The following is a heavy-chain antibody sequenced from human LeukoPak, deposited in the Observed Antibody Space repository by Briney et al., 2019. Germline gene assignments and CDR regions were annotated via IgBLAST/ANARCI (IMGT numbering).Heavy chain of an antibody. CDR2: IYYSGST. CDR1: GGSISSGGYY. J-gene: IGHJ4*02. V-gene: IGHV4-31*03. CDR3: AKYTDYSKYFAVDH. D-gene: IGHD4-4*01. Sequence: SETLSLTCTVSGGSISSGGYYWSWLRQHPGKGLEWIGNIYYSGSTFYNPSLKSRLTISVDTSKNQFSLKLRSVTAADTAVYYCAKYTDYSKYFAVDHWGQGTLVTVSS.